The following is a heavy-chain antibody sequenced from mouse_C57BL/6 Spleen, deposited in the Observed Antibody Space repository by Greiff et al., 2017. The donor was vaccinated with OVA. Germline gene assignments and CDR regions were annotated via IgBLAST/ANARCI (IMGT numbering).Heavy chain of an antibody. Sequence: DVMLVESGGGLVKPGGSLKLSCAASGFTFSSYAMSWVRQTPEKRLEWVATISDGGSYTYYPDNVKGRFTISRDNAKNNLYLQMSHLKSEDTAMYYCARDRGTTVVAYYAMDYWGQGTSVTVSS. J-gene: IGHJ4*01. D-gene: IGHD1-1*01. V-gene: IGHV5-4*01. CDR1: GFTFSSYA. CDR3: ARDRGTTVVAYYAMDY. CDR2: ISDGGSYT.